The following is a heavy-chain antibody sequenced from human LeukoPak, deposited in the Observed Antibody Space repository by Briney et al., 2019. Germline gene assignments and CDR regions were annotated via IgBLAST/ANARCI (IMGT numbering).Heavy chain of an antibody. V-gene: IGHV3-23*01. D-gene: IGHD2-21*01. Sequence: PGGSLRLSCAASGFXFSSYWMHWVRQAPGKGLEWVSGIGASGGSTYYADFLKGRFTISRDNSKNTLYLQVNSLRAEDTAAYYCAKDPYCGGDCYFDLWGRGTLVTVSS. CDR2: IGASGGST. CDR1: GFXFSSYW. CDR3: AKDPYCGGDCYFDL. J-gene: IGHJ2*01.